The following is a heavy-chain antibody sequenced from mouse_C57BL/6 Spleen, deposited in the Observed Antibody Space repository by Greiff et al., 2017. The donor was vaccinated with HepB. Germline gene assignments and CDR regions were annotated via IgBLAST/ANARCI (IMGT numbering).Heavy chain of an antibody. Sequence: DVKLVESGGGLVQPGGSLSLSCAASGFTFTDYYMSWVRQPPGKALEWLGFIRNKANGYTTEYSASVKGRFTISRDNSQSILYLQMNALRAEDSATYYCARPELGRGYFDVWGTGTTVTVSS. CDR2: IRNKANGYTT. CDR3: ARPELGRGYFDV. V-gene: IGHV7-3*01. CDR1: GFTFTDYY. J-gene: IGHJ1*03. D-gene: IGHD4-1*01.